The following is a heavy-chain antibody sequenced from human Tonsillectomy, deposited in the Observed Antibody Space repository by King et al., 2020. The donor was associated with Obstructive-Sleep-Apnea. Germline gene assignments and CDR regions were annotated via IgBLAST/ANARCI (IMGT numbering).Heavy chain of an antibody. V-gene: IGHV4-31*03. J-gene: IGHJ5*02. Sequence: VQLQESGPGLVKASQTLSLTCTVSGDSISTSGHNWNWIRQHPGRGLEWIGYIYYTGSTYYNPSLKSRVTISGDMSKNQFSLKLRSVTVADTAVYYCARGGGWFDPWGQGALVTVSS. D-gene: IGHD2-15*01. CDR2: IYYTGST. CDR3: ARGGGWFDP. CDR1: GDSISTSGHN.